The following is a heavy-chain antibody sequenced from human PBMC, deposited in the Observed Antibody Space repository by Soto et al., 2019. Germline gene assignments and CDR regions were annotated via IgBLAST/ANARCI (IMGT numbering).Heavy chain of an antibody. CDR1: EFTFVPKT. D-gene: IGHD1-26*01. J-gene: IGHJ3*01. Sequence: QMQLVESGGGVVQPGRSLSPPCAASEFTFVPKTMNWFRQPPAKGWEGVAVISNSGNSERYTDPVKGRFTVSRDNSKSTMYLQMNSLRAEDTAVYYCARDGYSGRSDGFDVWGQGTMVTVSS. V-gene: IGHV3-30*14. CDR2: ISNSGNSE. CDR3: ARDGYSGRSDGFDV.